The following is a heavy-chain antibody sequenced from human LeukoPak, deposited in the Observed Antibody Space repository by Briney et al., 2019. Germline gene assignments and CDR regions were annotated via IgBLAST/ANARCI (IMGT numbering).Heavy chain of an antibody. CDR1: GYTLSSYA. V-gene: IGHV1-2*02. CDR2: ITPSGGT. CDR3: ASDRYGDGFAHFDY. Sequence: ASVKVSCKASGYTLSSYATHCVSQAPGQGLEWMGWITPSGGTNYPQKFQGRVAITRDTSITTAYMDLSRLTSDDTAVYYCASDRYGDGFAHFDYWGQGALVTVSS. J-gene: IGHJ4*02. D-gene: IGHD5-24*01.